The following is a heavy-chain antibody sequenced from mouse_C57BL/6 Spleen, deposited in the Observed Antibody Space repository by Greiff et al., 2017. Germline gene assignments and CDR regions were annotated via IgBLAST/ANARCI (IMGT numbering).Heavy chain of an antibody. CDR2: IDPSDSYT. D-gene: IGHD2-1*01. V-gene: IGHV1-69*01. CDR3: ARGGGNLEGYAMDY. CDR1: GYTFTSYW. Sequence: QVQLKQPGAELVMPGASVKLSCKASGYTFTSYWMHWVKQRPGQGLEWIGEIDPSDSYTNYNQKFKGKSTLTVDKSSSTAYMQLSSLTSEDSAVYYCARGGGNLEGYAMDYWGQGTSVTVSS. J-gene: IGHJ4*01.